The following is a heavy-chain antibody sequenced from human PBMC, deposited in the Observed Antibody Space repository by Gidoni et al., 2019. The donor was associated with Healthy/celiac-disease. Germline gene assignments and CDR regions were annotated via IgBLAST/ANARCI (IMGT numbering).Heavy chain of an antibody. J-gene: IGHJ3*02. CDR1: GFTVSSNY. CDR2: IYSGGST. V-gene: IGHV3-53*02. CDR3: ASSVSQNYDYVWGSYRYWAFDI. Sequence: EVQLVETGGGLIQPGGSLRLSCAASGFTVSSNYLSWVRQAPGKWLEWVSVIYSGGSTYYADSVKGRFTISRDNSKNTLYLQMNSLRAEDTAVYYCASSVSQNYDYVWGSYRYWAFDIWGQGTMVTVSS. D-gene: IGHD3-16*02.